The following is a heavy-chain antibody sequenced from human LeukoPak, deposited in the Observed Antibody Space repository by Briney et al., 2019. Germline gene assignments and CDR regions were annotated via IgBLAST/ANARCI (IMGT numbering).Heavy chain of an antibody. V-gene: IGHV3-11*05. Sequence: LSLTCAVYGGSFSGYYWSWIRQAPGKGLEWVSSIISSSSYIYYADSVKARFTISRDNSKNTLYLQMNSLRAEDTAVYYCAKGEGYSYGFFAFDIWGQGTMVTVSS. D-gene: IGHD5-18*01. J-gene: IGHJ3*02. CDR2: IISSSSYI. CDR3: AKGEGYSYGFFAFDI. CDR1: GGSFSGYY.